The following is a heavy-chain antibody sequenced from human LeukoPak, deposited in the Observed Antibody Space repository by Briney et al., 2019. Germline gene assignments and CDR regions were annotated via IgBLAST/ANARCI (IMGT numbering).Heavy chain of an antibody. V-gene: IGHV3-7*03. CDR1: GFTFSSYW. D-gene: IGHD4-17*01. Sequence: GGSLRLSCAASGFTFSSYWMTWVRQAPGKGLEWVANIKQDGSAKYYVDSVKGRFTISRDNAKNSLYLQMNSLRAEDTAVYYCAPGNDYGDYWGQGTLVTVSS. J-gene: IGHJ4*02. CDR2: IKQDGSAK. CDR3: APGNDYGDY.